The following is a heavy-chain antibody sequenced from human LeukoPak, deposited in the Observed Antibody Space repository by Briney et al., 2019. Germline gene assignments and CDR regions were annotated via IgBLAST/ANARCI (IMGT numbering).Heavy chain of an antibody. Sequence: PGGCLRLSCAASGFTVSSNYMSWVRQAPGKGLEWVSVISSGGSTYYADSVKGRFTISRDNAKNSLYLQMNSLRAEDTAVYYCARDRGHYGDFSDAFDIWGQGTMVTVSS. J-gene: IGHJ3*02. CDR3: ARDRGHYGDFSDAFDI. D-gene: IGHD4-17*01. CDR1: GFTVSSNY. V-gene: IGHV3-53*01. CDR2: ISSGGST.